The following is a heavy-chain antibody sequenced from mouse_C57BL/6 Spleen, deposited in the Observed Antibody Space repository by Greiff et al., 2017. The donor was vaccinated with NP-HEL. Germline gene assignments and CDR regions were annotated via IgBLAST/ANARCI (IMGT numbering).Heavy chain of an antibody. D-gene: IGHD3-1*01. CDR2: INPNNGGT. J-gene: IGHJ2*01. CDR1: GYTFTDYY. CDR3: ARTGLELFDY. Sequence: EVQLQQSGPELVKPGASVKISCKASGYTFTDYYMNWVKQSHGKSLEWIGDINPNNGGTSYNQKFKGKATLTVDKSSSTAYMELRSLTSEDSAVYYCARTGLELFDYWGQGTTLTVSS. V-gene: IGHV1-26*01.